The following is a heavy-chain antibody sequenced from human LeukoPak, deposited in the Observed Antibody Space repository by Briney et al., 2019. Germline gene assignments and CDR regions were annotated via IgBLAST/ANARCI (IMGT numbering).Heavy chain of an antibody. Sequence: SVKVSCKASGGTFSSYAISWVRQAPGQGLEWMGGIIPIFGTANYAQKSQGRVTITADESTSTAYMELSSLRSEDTAVYYCARDDIIAAAGGWFDPWGQGTLVTVSS. CDR3: ARDDIIAAAGGWFDP. CDR2: IIPIFGTA. D-gene: IGHD6-13*01. CDR1: GGTFSSYA. J-gene: IGHJ5*02. V-gene: IGHV1-69*01.